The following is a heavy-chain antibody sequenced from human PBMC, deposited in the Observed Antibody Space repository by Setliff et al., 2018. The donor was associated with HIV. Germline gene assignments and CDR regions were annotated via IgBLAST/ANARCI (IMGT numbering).Heavy chain of an antibody. CDR3: ARDIGYCSSTSCYHAFDI. D-gene: IGHD2-2*01. CDR1: GGTFSSYA. CDR2: IIPIFGTA. V-gene: IGHV1-69*13. Sequence: SVKVSCKASGGTFSSYAISWVRQAPGQGLQWMGGIIPIFGTANYAQKFQGRVTITADESTSTAYMELSSLRSEDTAVYYCARDIGYCSSTSCYHAFDIWGQGTRVTVSS. J-gene: IGHJ3*02.